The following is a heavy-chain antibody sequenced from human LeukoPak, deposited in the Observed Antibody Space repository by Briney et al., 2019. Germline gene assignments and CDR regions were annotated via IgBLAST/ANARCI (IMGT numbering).Heavy chain of an antibody. J-gene: IGHJ4*02. CDR3: ASNGYYYDSSGYYPFDY. V-gene: IGHV3-74*01. CDR2: INSGGSST. CDR1: GFTFSSYW. Sequence: GGSLRLSCAASGFTFSSYWMHWVRQAPGKGLVWVSRINSGGSSTSYADSVKGRFTISRDNAKNTLYLQMNSLRAEDTAVYYCASNGYYYDSSGYYPFDYWGQGTLVTVSS. D-gene: IGHD3-22*01.